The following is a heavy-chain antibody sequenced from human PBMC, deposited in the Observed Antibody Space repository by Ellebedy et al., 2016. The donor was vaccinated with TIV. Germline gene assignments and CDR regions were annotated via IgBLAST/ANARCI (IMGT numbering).Heavy chain of an antibody. V-gene: IGHV4-34*01. CDR2: IDHGGST. CDR3: ARKNIRFLNAFEI. Sequence: SETLSLTCAVYGGSFSGYSWSWIRQPPGRGLEWIGEIDHGGSTNYNPSLKSRVTISVDTSKNHFSLKLSSVTAADTAVYYCARKNIRFLNAFEIWGQGKMVTVSS. D-gene: IGHD3-3*01. CDR1: GGSFSGYS. J-gene: IGHJ3*02.